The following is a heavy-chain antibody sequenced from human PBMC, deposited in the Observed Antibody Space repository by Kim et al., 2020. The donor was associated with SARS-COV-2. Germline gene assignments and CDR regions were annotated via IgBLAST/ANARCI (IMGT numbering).Heavy chain of an antibody. CDR1: GFTFSGSA. CDR2: IRSKANSYAT. V-gene: IGHV3-73*01. D-gene: IGHD6-13*01. J-gene: IGHJ3*02. Sequence: GGSLRLSCVASGFTFSGSAMHWVRQASGKGLEWVGRIRSKANSYATTYGASVKGRFTISRDDSKNTAYLQMNSLKSEDTAVYYCTRVPFYSSSWWGAFDIWGQGTMVTVSS. CDR3: TRVPFYSSSWWGAFDI.